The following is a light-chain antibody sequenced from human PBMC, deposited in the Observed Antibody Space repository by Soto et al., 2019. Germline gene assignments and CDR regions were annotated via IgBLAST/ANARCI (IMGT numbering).Light chain of an antibody. J-gene: IGKJ4*01. Sequence: DIQMTESASTLSASVGDRGTITCRASQSINNWLAWYQQKPGKAPKFLIYDASNLESGVPSRFSGSASGTEFTLTISSLQPDDFATYYCQKYDNYPLTFGGGTKVAIK. V-gene: IGKV1-5*01. CDR2: DAS. CDR3: QKYDNYPLT. CDR1: QSINNW.